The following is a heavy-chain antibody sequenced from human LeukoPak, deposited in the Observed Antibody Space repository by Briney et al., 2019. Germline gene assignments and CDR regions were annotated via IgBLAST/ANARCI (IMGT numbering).Heavy chain of an antibody. V-gene: IGHV3-43*02. CDR2: ISGDGGTT. CDR3: ARGHSYFDY. CDR1: GFTFDDYA. J-gene: IGHJ4*02. Sequence: GGSLRLSCAASGFTFDDYAMHWVRQAPGKGLQWVSLISGDGGTTYYADSLKGRVTVSRDNNKNSLYLQLNSLSSEDTALYYCARGHSYFDYWGQGTLVTVSS.